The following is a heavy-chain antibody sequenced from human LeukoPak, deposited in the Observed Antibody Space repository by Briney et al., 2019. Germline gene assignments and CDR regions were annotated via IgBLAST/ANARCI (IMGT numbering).Heavy chain of an antibody. CDR1: GGSISSGDYY. J-gene: IGHJ5*02. D-gene: IGHD2-2*02. CDR2: INHSGST. Sequence: SETLSLTCTVSGGSISSGDYYWSWIRQPLGKGLEWIAEINHSGSTNYNPSLKSRVTISVGTSKNQFSLKLSSVTAADTAVYYCATSPLLYCSSTSCYIGGNHGFDPWGQGTLVTVSS. CDR3: ATSPLLYCSSTSCYIGGNHGFDP. V-gene: IGHV4-39*07.